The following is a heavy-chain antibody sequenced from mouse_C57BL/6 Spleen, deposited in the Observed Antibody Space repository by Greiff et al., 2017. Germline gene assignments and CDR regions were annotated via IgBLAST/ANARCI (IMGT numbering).Heavy chain of an antibody. Sequence: EVQLHQSGAELVRPGASVKLSCTASGFNIKDDYMHWVKQRPEQGLEWIGWIDPENGDTEYASKFQGKATITADTSSTTAYLQLSSLTSEDTAVYYCTPSYYGSSPFAYWGQGALVTVSA. CDR2: IDPENGDT. V-gene: IGHV14-4*01. D-gene: IGHD1-1*01. CDR1: GFNIKDDY. J-gene: IGHJ3*01. CDR3: TPSYYGSSPFAY.